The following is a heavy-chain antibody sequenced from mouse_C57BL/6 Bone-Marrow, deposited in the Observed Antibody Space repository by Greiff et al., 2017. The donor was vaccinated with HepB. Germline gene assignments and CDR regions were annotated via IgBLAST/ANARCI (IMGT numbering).Heavy chain of an antibody. Sequence: VQLQQSGPGLVQPSQSLSITCTVSGFSLTSYGIHWVRQSPGKGLEWLGVIWSGGSTDYNAAFISRLSISKDNSKSQVFFKMNSLQADDTAIYYCARTAIVTNYYAMDYWGQGTSVTVSS. CDR3: ARTAIVTNYYAMDY. D-gene: IGHD2-5*01. J-gene: IGHJ4*01. V-gene: IGHV2-2*01. CDR2: IWSGGST. CDR1: GFSLTSYG.